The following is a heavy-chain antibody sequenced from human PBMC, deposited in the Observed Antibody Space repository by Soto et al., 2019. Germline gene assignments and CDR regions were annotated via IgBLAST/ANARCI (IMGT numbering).Heavy chain of an antibody. V-gene: IGHV1-46*03. Sequence: QVQLVQSGAEVKKPGASVKVSCKASGYTFTSYYMHWVRQAPGQGLEWMGIINPSGGSTSYAQKFQGRVTMTTDTSTSTVYMELRSLRSEDTAVYYCARVYPRNALDIWGQGTMVTVSS. J-gene: IGHJ3*02. CDR3: ARVYPRNALDI. CDR1: GYTFTSYY. CDR2: INPSGGST.